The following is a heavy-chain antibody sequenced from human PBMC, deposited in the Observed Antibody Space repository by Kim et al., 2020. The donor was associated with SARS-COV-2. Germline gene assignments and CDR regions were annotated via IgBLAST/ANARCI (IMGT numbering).Heavy chain of an antibody. CDR2: INAGNGNT. CDR1: GYTFTSYA. V-gene: IGHV1-3*01. J-gene: IGHJ6*03. CDR3: ARDGADSNYGVRYYYMDV. D-gene: IGHD4-4*01. Sequence: ASVKVSCKASGYTFTSYAMNWVRQAPGQRLEWMGWINAGNGNTKYSQKFQGRVTITRDTSASTAYMELSSLRSEDTAVYYCARDGADSNYGVRYYYMDVWGQGTTVTVSS.